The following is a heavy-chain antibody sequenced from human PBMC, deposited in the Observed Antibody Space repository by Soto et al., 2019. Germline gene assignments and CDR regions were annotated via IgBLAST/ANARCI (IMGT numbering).Heavy chain of an antibody. CDR2: MNPNSGET. CDR3: ARVAVAARPRWYNWFDP. Sequence: GDSVKVSCKTSGYNFTDYDINWVRQATGQGLEWIGWMNPNSGETGYAQKFQGRVTMTRSASLSTAYLELSSLRSEDTAVYYCARVAVAARPRWYNWFDPWGQGTLVTVPS. V-gene: IGHV1-8*01. D-gene: IGHD2-15*01. J-gene: IGHJ5*02. CDR1: GYNFTDYD.